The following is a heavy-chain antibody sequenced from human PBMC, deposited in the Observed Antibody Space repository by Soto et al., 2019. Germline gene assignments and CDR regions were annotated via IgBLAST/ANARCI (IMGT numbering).Heavy chain of an antibody. D-gene: IGHD5-18*01. CDR3: ARVGIQLWSDPRAYYGMDV. Sequence: SETLSLTCTVSGGSISSYYWSWSRQPPWKGLEWIGYIYYSGSTNYNPSLKSRVTISVDTSKNQFSLKLSSVTAADTAVYYCARVGIQLWSDPRAYYGMDVWGQGTTVTVSS. V-gene: IGHV4-59*01. CDR1: GGSISSYY. CDR2: IYYSGST. J-gene: IGHJ6*02.